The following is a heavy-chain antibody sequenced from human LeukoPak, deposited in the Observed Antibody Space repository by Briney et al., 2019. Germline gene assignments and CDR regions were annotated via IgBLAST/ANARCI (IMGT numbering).Heavy chain of an antibody. D-gene: IGHD6-19*01. J-gene: IGHJ4*02. Sequence: GRSLRLSCAASGLTFSAYWGNWVRQAPGKGLEWVANIKQDGSEKNYVDSVEGRFTISRDNAENSLYLQMNSLRVEDTAVYYCVGGIGWLPDYWGQGTLVTVSS. CDR1: GLTFSAYW. CDR2: IKQDGSEK. CDR3: VGGIGWLPDY. V-gene: IGHV3-7*01.